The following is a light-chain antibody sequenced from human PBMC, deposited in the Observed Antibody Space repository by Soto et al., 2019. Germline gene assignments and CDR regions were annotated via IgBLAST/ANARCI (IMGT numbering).Light chain of an antibody. V-gene: IGLV2-8*01. J-gene: IGLJ2*01. CDR2: DVM. Sequence: QSALTQPPSASGSPGQSVTISCTGTSSDVGGYNYVCWYQQYPGKAPKLMIYDVMKRPSGVADRFSGSKLGNTASLTVSGRQAEDEADYYCSSYAGGNVVVFGGGTKLTVL. CDR3: SSYAGGNVVV. CDR1: SSDVGGYNY.